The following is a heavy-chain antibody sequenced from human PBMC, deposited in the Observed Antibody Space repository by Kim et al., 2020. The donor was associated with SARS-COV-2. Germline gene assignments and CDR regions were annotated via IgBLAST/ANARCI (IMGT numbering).Heavy chain of an antibody. J-gene: IGHJ6*02. CDR3: ARGLGYSSSPDRLYGMDV. V-gene: IGHV3-53*04. CDR1: GFTVSSNY. D-gene: IGHD6-13*01. CDR2: IYRGGRT. Sequence: GGSLRLSCAASGFTVSSNYMSWVRQGRGYGREWVSVIYRGGRTYYADSVKGRFTISRHNSKNTLYLQMNSLRAEDTAVYYCARGLGYSSSPDRLYGMDVWGQGTTVTVSS.